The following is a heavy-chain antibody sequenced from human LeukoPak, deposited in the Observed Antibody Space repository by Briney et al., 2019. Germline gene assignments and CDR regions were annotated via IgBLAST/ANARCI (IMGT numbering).Heavy chain of an antibody. Sequence: GASVKISCKVSGYTFTDYYMHWVQQAPGKGLEWMGLVDSEDGETIYAEKFQGRVTITADTSTDTAYMELSSLRSEDTAVYYCATVGYSGSYPDQDWFDPWGQGTLVTVSS. CDR2: VDSEDGET. CDR1: GYTFTDYY. J-gene: IGHJ5*02. V-gene: IGHV1-69-2*01. D-gene: IGHD1-26*01. CDR3: ATVGYSGSYPDQDWFDP.